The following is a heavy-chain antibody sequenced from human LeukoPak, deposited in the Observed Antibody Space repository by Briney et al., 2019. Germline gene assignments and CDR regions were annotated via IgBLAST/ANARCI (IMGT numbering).Heavy chain of an antibody. CDR3: ARGDPAVTTKQNFDY. Sequence: GGSLRLSCAASGFSFSNYDMHWVRQAPGKGLEWVAVIWCDGSNKYYADSVKGRFTISRDNSKNTLYLQMNSLRVEDTAVYYCARGDPAVTTKQNFDYWGQGTLVTVSS. CDR1: GFSFSNYD. CDR2: IWCDGSNK. D-gene: IGHD4-17*01. J-gene: IGHJ4*02. V-gene: IGHV3-33*01.